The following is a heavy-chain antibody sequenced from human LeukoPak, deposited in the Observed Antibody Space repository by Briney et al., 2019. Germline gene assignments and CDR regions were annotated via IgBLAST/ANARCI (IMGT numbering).Heavy chain of an antibody. J-gene: IGHJ4*02. D-gene: IGHD2-21*02. CDR1: GGSFSGYY. CDR3: ARDDVVTAMHDY. Sequence: PSETLSLTCAVYGGSFSGYYWSWIRQPPGKGLEWIGEINHSGSTNYNPSLKSRVTISVDTSKNQFSLKLSSVTAADTAVYYCARDDVVTAMHDYWGQGTLVTVSS. CDR2: INHSGST. V-gene: IGHV4-34*01.